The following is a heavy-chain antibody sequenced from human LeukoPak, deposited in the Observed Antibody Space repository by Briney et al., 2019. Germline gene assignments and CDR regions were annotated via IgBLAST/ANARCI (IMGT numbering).Heavy chain of an antibody. D-gene: IGHD3-22*01. CDR2: ISYDGSNE. J-gene: IGHJ4*02. V-gene: IGHV3-30*03. CDR1: GFTFSNYG. Sequence: GGSLRLSCTASGFTFSNYGMHWVRQAPGKGLEWVAVISYDGSNEYYADSVKGRFTISRDNSKNTLFLQMNSLRPEDTAVYHCARVALFSGYYPPFDYWGQGTLVTVSS. CDR3: ARVALFSGYYPPFDY.